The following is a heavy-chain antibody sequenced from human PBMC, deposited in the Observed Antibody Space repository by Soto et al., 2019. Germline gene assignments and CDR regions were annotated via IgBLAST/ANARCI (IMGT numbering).Heavy chain of an antibody. CDR2: IYYSGST. CDR3: ARETMVRGENAFDI. J-gene: IGHJ3*02. D-gene: IGHD3-10*01. Sequence: SETLSLTCTVSGGSISSSSYYWGWIRQPPGKGLEWIGSIYYSGSTYYNPSLKSRVTISVDTSKNQFSLKLSSVTAADTAVYYCARETMVRGENAFDIWGQGTMVTVSS. CDR1: GGSISSSSYY. V-gene: IGHV4-39*01.